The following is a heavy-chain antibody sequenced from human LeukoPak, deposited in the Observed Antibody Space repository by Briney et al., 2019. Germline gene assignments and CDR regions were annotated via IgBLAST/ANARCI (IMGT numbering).Heavy chain of an antibody. V-gene: IGHV3-7*01. Sequence: PGGSLRLSCAASGFTFSSYWMSWVRQAPGKGLEWVANIKQDGSEKYYVDSVKGRFTISRDNAKNSLYLQMNSLRAEDTAVYYCAKDWQYYYDSYAFDIWGQGTMVTVSS. D-gene: IGHD3-22*01. CDR3: AKDWQYYYDSYAFDI. CDR1: GFTFSSYW. CDR2: IKQDGSEK. J-gene: IGHJ3*02.